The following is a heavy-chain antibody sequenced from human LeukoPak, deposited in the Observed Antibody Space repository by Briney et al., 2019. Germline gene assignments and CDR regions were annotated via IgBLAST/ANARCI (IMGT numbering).Heavy chain of an antibody. CDR1: GFTFSSYG. V-gene: IGHV3-7*01. D-gene: IGHD5-18*01. J-gene: IGHJ4*02. CDR3: ARDLSGVTGYTYGRGIDY. CDR2: IKKDGSEK. Sequence: GGSLRLSCAASGFTFSSYGMSWVRQAPGKGLERVANIKKDGSEKYYVDSVKGRFTISRDNAKTSLYLQMNSLRAEDTAVYYCARDLSGVTGYTYGRGIDYWGQGTLVTVSS.